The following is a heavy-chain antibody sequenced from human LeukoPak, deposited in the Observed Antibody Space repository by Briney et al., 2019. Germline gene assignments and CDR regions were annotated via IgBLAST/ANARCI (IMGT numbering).Heavy chain of an antibody. J-gene: IGHJ5*02. CDR2: IIPIFGTA. CDR1: GCTFTSYA. D-gene: IGHD6-13*01. Sequence: ASVKVSCKASGCTFTSYAISWVRQAPGQGLEWMGGIIPIFGTANYAQKFQGRVTITTDESTSTAYMELSSLRSEDTAVYYCARRAAAGFWFDPWGQGTLVTVSS. V-gene: IGHV1-69*05. CDR3: ARRAAAGFWFDP.